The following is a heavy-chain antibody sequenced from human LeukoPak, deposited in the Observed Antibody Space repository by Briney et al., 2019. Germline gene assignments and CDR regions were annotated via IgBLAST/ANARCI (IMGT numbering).Heavy chain of an antibody. V-gene: IGHV6-1*01. CDR3: ARCGYYDFWSGYNPATFDS. J-gene: IGHJ4*02. CDR2: TYYRSKWYN. D-gene: IGHD3-3*01. Sequence: SQTLSLTCVISGDSVSSNSAAWNWIRQSPSRGLEWLGRTYYRSKWYNDYAVSVKSRININPDTSKNQFSLHLNSVTPEDTAVYYCARCGYYDFWSGYNPATFDSWGQGTLVTVSS. CDR1: GDSVSSNSAA.